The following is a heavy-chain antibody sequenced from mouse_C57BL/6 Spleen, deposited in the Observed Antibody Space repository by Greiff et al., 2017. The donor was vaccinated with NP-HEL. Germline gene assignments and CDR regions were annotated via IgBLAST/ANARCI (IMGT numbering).Heavy chain of an antibody. CDR2: ISSGSSTI. CDR3: ASLGSSYAMDY. D-gene: IGHD1-1*01. J-gene: IGHJ4*01. Sequence: EVKLVESGGGLVKPGGSLKLSCAASGFTFSDYGMHWVRQAPEKGLEWVAYISSGSSTIYYADTVKGRFTISRDKAKNTLFLQMTSLRSEDTAMYYCASLGSSYAMDYWGQGTSVTVSS. CDR1: GFTFSDYG. V-gene: IGHV5-17*01.